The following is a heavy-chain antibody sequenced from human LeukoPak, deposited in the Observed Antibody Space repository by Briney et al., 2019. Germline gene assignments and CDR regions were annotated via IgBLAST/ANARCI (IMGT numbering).Heavy chain of an antibody. V-gene: IGHV4-39*07. CDR2: IYYSGNT. CDR3: ARYCGSTSCYVTGGFDY. CDR1: GDSISSSSSY. D-gene: IGHD2-2*01. Sequence: SETLSLTCTVSGDSISSSSSYWGWIRQPPGEGLEWIGSIYYSGNTYYNTSLKSRVTISVDTSKNQFSLKLSSVTAADTAVYYCARYCGSTSCYVTGGFDYWGQGTLVTVSS. J-gene: IGHJ4*02.